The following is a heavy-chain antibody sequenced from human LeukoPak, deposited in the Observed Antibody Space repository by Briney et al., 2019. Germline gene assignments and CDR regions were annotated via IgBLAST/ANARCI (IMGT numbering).Heavy chain of an antibody. CDR3: YGGIAVASDY. V-gene: IGHV3-73*01. J-gene: IGHJ4*02. Sequence: GGSLRLSCAASGFTFSGSAMHWVRQASGKGLEWVGRIRSKANSYATAYAASVKGRFTISSDDSKNTAYLQMNSLKTEDTAVYYCYGGIAVASDYWGQGTLVTVSS. D-gene: IGHD6-19*01. CDR2: IRSKANSYAT. CDR1: GFTFSGSA.